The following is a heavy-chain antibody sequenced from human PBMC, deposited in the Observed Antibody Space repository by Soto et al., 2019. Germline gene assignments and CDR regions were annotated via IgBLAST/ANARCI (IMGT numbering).Heavy chain of an antibody. D-gene: IGHD3-16*02. CDR2: ISYDGSNK. CDR1: GFTLSSYG. J-gene: IGHJ6*02. CDR3: AKDAYHDYIWGRYRYLHLHFSGMDV. Sequence: PGGSLRLSCAASGFTLSSYGMHWVRQAPGKXLEWVAAISYDGSNKYDADSVKGRFTISRDNSKNTLYLQMNSLRAEDTAVYYCAKDAYHDYIWGRYRYLHLHFSGMDVWGQGATVTVSS. V-gene: IGHV3-30*18.